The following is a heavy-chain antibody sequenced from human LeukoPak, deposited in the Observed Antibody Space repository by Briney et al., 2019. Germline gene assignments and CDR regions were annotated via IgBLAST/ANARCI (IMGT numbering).Heavy chain of an antibody. J-gene: IGHJ5*02. CDR3: ARGVVVVVAATRGANWFDP. CDR1: GFTFSSYN. Sequence: GGSLRLSCAASGFTFSSYNMNWVRQAPGKGLEWVSSISSSSSYIYYADSVKGRFTISRDNAKNSLYLQMNSLRAEDTAVYYCARGVVVVVAATRGANWFDPWGQGTLVTVSS. V-gene: IGHV3-21*01. CDR2: ISSSSSYI. D-gene: IGHD2-15*01.